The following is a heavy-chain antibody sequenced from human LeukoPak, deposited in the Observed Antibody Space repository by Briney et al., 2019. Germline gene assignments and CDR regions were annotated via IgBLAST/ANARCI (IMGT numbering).Heavy chain of an antibody. CDR1: GFTFSSYA. CDR3: AKDRSAFDWLLANY. V-gene: IGHV3-23*01. Sequence: PGASLRLSYAASGFTFSSYAMSWVRQAPGKGLEWVSAISGSGGSTYYADSVKGRFTISRDNSKNTLYLQMNSLRAEDTAVYYCAKDRSAFDWLLANYWGQGTLVTVSS. J-gene: IGHJ4*02. D-gene: IGHD3-9*01. CDR2: ISGSGGST.